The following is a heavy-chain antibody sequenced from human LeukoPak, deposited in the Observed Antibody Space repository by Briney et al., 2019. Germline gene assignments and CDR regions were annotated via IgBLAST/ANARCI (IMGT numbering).Heavy chain of an antibody. J-gene: IGHJ4*02. D-gene: IGHD4-17*01. CDR1: GFRFDDFA. CDR3: VKDMGDYGDYVVHY. Sequence: GGSLRFSCGASGFRFDDFAMHWVRQAPGQGREWVSLAGGNGGATYYADSGKGRFTISRDNSKNSLYLQMNSLRTDDTALYYCVKDMGDYGDYVVHYWGQGTLVSVST. V-gene: IGHV3-43*02. CDR2: AGGNGGAT.